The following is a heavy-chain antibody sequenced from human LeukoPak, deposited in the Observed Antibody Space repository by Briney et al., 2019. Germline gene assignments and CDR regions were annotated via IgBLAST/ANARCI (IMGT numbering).Heavy chain of an antibody. CDR2: INPNSGGT. CDR3: AREPVVLVPAAIFNWFDP. V-gene: IGHV1-2*02. CDR1: GYTFTGYY. Sequence: ASVKVSCKSSGYTFTGYYIHWVRQAPGQGLEWMGWINPNSGGTNYAQKFQGRVTMTRDTSISTAYMELSRLRSDDTAVYYCAREPVVLVPAAIFNWFDPWGQGTLSPSPQ. D-gene: IGHD2-2*01. J-gene: IGHJ5*02.